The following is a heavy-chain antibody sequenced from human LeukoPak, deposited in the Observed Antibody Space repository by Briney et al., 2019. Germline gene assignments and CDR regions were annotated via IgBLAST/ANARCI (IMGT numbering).Heavy chain of an antibody. CDR3: ARGYYDILTGYYSNYYYYMDV. Sequence: SETLSLTCAVYGGSFSGYYWSWIRQPPGKGVEWIGEINHSGSTNYNPSLKSRVTISVDTSKNQFSLKLSSVTAADTAVYYCARGYYDILTGYYSNYYYYMDVWGKGTTVTVSS. CDR1: GGSFSGYY. CDR2: INHSGST. J-gene: IGHJ6*03. V-gene: IGHV4-34*01. D-gene: IGHD3-9*01.